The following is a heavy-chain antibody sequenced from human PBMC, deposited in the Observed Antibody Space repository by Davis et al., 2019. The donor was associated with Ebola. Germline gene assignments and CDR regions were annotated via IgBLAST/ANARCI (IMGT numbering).Heavy chain of an antibody. CDR2: IYYSGST. J-gene: IGHJ6*04. CDR3: ARGSSYELTYYYYGMDV. Sequence: PSETLSLTCAVYGGSFSGYYWSWIRQPPGKGLEWIGYIYYSGSTNYNPSLKSRVTISVDTSKNQFSLKLSSVTAADTAVYYCARGSSYELTYYYYGMDVWGKGTTVTISS. D-gene: IGHD5-18*01. CDR1: GGSFSGYY. V-gene: IGHV4-59*01.